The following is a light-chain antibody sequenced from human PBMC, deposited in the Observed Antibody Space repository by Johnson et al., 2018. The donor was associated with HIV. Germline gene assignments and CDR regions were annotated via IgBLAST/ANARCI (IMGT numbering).Light chain of an antibody. CDR1: SSNVGNSY. Sequence: QPVLTQPPSVSAAPGQNVTISCSGTSSNVGNSYLSWYQHFPETAPKLLIYDNNKRPSGIPDRFSGSKSGPSATLGITGLQTGDEADYYCGTWDNSRSAYFFGTGTKVTFL. CDR2: DNN. J-gene: IGLJ1*01. V-gene: IGLV1-51*01. CDR3: GTWDNSRSAYF.